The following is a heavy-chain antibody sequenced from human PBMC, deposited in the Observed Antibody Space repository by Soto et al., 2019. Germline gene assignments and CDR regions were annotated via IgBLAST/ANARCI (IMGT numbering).Heavy chain of an antibody. V-gene: IGHV1-69*01. D-gene: IGHD7-27*01. Sequence: VQGWQPGAEVNQPGSSLKVSCKVSGGTFSTYSFSWVRQAPGQGLEWVGGIIPIFGAAKHAQKFQGRVTITADDSTSTVYMELSGLRSEDTAVYFCARDGDRVTARHWGQGTLVTVSS. CDR2: IIPIFGAA. J-gene: IGHJ4*02. CDR3: ARDGDRVTARH. CDR1: GGTFSTYS.